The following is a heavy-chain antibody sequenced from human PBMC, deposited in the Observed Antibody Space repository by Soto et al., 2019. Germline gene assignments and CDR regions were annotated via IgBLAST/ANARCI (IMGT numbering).Heavy chain of an antibody. D-gene: IGHD4-17*01. Sequence: EVQLVESGGGLVQPGGSLRLSCAASGFTFSSYEMNWVRQAPRKGLEWVSYISSSGSTIYYADSVKGRFTISRDNAKNSLYLQMNSLRAEDTAVYYCARGDHGDYRGFLDYWGQGTLVTVSS. CDR1: GFTFSSYE. J-gene: IGHJ4*02. V-gene: IGHV3-48*03. CDR3: ARGDHGDYRGFLDY. CDR2: ISSSGSTI.